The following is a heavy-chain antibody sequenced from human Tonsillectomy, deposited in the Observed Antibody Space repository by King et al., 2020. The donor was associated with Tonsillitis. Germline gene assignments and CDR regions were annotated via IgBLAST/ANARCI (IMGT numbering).Heavy chain of an antibody. V-gene: IGHV3-23*03. CDR2: IYSGGSTT. CDR1: GFTFSSYA. CDR3: ANCGSDCSSFDY. D-gene: IGHD2-21*02. Sequence: VQLVESGGGLVQPGGSLRLSCAASGFTFSSYAMSWVRQAPAKGLEWVSVIYSGGSTTYYADSVKGRFTISRDNSKNTLYLQMNSLRAEDTAVYYCANCGSDCSSFDYWGQGALVTVSS. J-gene: IGHJ4*02.